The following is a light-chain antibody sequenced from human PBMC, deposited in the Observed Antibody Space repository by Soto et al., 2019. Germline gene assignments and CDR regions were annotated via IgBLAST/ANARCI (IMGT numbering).Light chain of an antibody. CDR1: SSDVGAYNY. V-gene: IGLV2-14*01. Sequence: QSVLTQPASVSGSPGQSITISCTGTSSDVGAYNYVSWYQQLPGTAPKLMIYGVTNRPSGVSNRFSGSKSGNTASLTISGLQAEDEADYYCSSYTSTSTLIVFGTGTKLTVL. CDR3: SSYTSTSTLIV. J-gene: IGLJ1*01. CDR2: GVT.